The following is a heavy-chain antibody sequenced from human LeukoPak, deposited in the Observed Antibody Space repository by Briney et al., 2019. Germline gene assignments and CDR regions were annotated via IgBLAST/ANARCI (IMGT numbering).Heavy chain of an antibody. CDR2: ISAYNGNT. V-gene: IGHV1-18*01. CDR1: GYTFTSYG. Sequence: ASVKVSCKASGYTFTSYGISWVRQAPGQGLEWMGWISAYNGNTNYAQKLQGRVTMTTDTSTSTAYMELRSLRSDDTALYYCARVRLESGLGYNHPYFDYWGQGTLVTVSS. CDR3: ARVRLESGLGYNHPYFDY. D-gene: IGHD5-24*01. J-gene: IGHJ4*02.